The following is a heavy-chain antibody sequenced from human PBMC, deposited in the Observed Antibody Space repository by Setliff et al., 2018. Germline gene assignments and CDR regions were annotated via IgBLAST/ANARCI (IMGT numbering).Heavy chain of an antibody. V-gene: IGHV4-4*07. CDR2: IYIGGSA. CDR3: AREQWLDPPGYYYMDV. J-gene: IGHJ6*03. Sequence: PSETLSLTCTVSGGSISSYYWSWIRQPAGKGLEWIGHIYIGGSANYNPSLKSRVTMSIDTSKNQFSLKLNSVTAADMAVYYCAREQWLDPPGYYYMDVWAKGTTVSISS. D-gene: IGHD6-19*01. CDR1: GGSISSYY.